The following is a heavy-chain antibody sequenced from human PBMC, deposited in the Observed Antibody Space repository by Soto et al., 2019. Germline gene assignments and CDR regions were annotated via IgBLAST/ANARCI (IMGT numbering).Heavy chain of an antibody. D-gene: IGHD1-26*01. CDR1: GYSLTSLD. V-gene: IGHV1-8*01. CDR3: ARGVTAGVDY. J-gene: IGHJ4*02. Sequence: QVQLVQSGAEVREPGASVKVSCKASGYSLTSLDINWVRQTTGQGLEWMGWMQPSSGRTGYAQKFQVRVTMTRDTSINTAYMELSSLTSDDTAFYCCARGVTAGVDYWGQGTLVTACS. CDR2: MQPSSGRT.